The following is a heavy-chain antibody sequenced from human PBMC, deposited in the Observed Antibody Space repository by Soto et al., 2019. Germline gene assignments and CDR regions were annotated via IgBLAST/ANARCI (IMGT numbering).Heavy chain of an antibody. J-gene: IGHJ4*02. CDR2: IHNSGNT. CDR1: GGSISNYY. Sequence: SDTLSLTCTVSGGSISNYYWTWIRQPPGKGLEWIGYIHNSGNTKYNPSLKSRVTISLDTSKNQFSLNLSSVTAADTAVYYCARGDDYVWGSFRYWGQGALVTVSS. V-gene: IGHV4-59*01. D-gene: IGHD3-16*02. CDR3: ARGDDYVWGSFRY.